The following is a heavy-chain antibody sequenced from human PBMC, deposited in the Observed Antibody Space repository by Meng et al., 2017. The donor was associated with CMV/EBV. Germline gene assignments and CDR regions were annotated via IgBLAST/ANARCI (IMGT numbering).Heavy chain of an antibody. D-gene: IGHD6-13*01. Sequence: HLQPQESGPGLVKPSETLSLTCTVSGGSISSSSYYWGWIRQPPGKGLEWIGSIYYSGSTYYNPSLKSRVTISVDTSKNQFSLKLSSVTAADTAVYYCARAQYSSSCDYWGQGTLVTVSS. CDR2: IYYSGST. CDR3: ARAQYSSSCDY. V-gene: IGHV4-39*07. J-gene: IGHJ4*02. CDR1: GGSISSSSYY.